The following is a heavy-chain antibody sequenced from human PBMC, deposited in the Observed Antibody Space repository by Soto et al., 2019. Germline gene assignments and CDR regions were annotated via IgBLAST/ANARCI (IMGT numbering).Heavy chain of an antibody. CDR3: ARRGSGSYYAY. D-gene: IGHD1-26*01. J-gene: IGHJ4*02. V-gene: IGHV3-23*01. CDR1: GFTFSSYA. CDR2: ISGSGDST. Sequence: EVQLLESGGGLVQPGGSLRLSCAASGFTFSSYAMRWVRQAPVKGLEWVSAISGSGDSTYYADSVKGRFTISRDNSKNTLYLQMNSLRAEGTAVYYFARRGSGSYYAYWGQGTRVTVSS.